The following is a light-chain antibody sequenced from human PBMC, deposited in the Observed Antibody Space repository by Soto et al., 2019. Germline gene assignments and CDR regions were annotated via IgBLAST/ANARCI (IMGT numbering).Light chain of an antibody. CDR1: PSVSSN. CDR3: QQYNNWPRT. CDR2: GAS. V-gene: IGKV3-15*01. Sequence: EIVMTQSPATLSVCPGERATLSCRASPSVSSNLAWYQQKPGQAPRLLIYGASTRATGIPARFSGSGSGTEFTLTISSLQSEDFAVYYCQQYNNWPRTFGQGTKV. J-gene: IGKJ1*01.